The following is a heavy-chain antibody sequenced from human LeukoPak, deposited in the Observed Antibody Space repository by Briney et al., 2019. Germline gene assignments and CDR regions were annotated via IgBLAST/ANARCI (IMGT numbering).Heavy chain of an antibody. V-gene: IGHV4-39*07. CDR3: ARDMEWPSSVAFDI. Sequence: SETLSLTCTVSSGSISSTMYYWAWIRQPPGKGLEWIGSVYYSGSTYYNPSLKSRVTISVDTSKNQFSLKLSSVTAADTAVYYCARDMEWPSSVAFDIWGQGTMVTVSS. CDR2: VYYSGST. CDR1: SGSISSTMYY. J-gene: IGHJ3*02. D-gene: IGHD3-3*01.